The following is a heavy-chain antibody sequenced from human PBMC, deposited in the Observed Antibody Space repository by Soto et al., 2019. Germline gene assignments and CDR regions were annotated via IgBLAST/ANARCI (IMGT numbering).Heavy chain of an antibody. D-gene: IGHD1-26*01. Sequence: GGSLRLSCAASGFTFNTYAMSWVRQAPGKGLGWVSAIRGSGKTYYADSVKGRFTNSRDNSKNTLYLQMNSLRPEDTALYYCAREILGGYFDHWGQGTLVTVSS. J-gene: IGHJ4*02. CDR2: IRGSGKT. CDR1: GFTFNTYA. V-gene: IGHV3-23*01. CDR3: AREILGGYFDH.